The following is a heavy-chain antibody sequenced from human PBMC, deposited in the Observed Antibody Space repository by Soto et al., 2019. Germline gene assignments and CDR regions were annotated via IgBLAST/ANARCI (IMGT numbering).Heavy chain of an antibody. CDR1: GGSISSYY. Sequence: PSETLSLTCTVSGGSISSYYWSWIRQPPGKGLEWIGYIYYSGSTNYNPSLKSRVTISVDTSKNQFSLKLSSVTAADTAVYFCASSWIQRWLLDYWTQGSLVTVSA. J-gene: IGHJ1*01. CDR2: IYYSGST. CDR3: ASSWIQRWLLDY. D-gene: IGHD5-18*01. V-gene: IGHV4-59*08.